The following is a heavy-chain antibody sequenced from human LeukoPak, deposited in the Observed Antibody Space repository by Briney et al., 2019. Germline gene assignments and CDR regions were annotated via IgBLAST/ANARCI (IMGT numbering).Heavy chain of an antibody. CDR2: IYDSGST. CDR1: GGSIRSSYYY. V-gene: IGHV4-39*01. CDR3: ARHYWP. J-gene: IGHJ5*02. D-gene: IGHD2-15*01. Sequence: SGTLSLTCTVSGGSIRSSYYYWGWIRQPPGKGLEWIRSIYDSGSTYYNPSLKSRVTISVDTSKNKFSLKLKTVTAADTAVYYCARHYWPWGHGTLGTASS.